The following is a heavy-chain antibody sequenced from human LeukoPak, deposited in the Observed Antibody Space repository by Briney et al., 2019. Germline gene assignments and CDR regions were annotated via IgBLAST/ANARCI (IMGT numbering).Heavy chain of an antibody. CDR3: ARTGILTGYARYNWFDP. CDR2: INHSGST. Sequence: SETLSLTCAVYGGSFSGYYWSWIRQPPGKGLEWIGEINHSGSTNYNPSLKSRVTISVDTSKNQFSLKLSSVTAADTAVYYCARTGILTGYARYNWFDPWGQGTLVTVSS. D-gene: IGHD3-9*01. J-gene: IGHJ5*02. V-gene: IGHV4-34*01. CDR1: GGSFSGYY.